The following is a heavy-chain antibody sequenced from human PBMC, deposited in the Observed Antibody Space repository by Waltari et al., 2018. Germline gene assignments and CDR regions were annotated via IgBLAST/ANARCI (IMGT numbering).Heavy chain of an antibody. CDR2: INPSGGYT. Sequence: QVQLVQSGTEVKKPGASVKLSCKASGYTFTTYYMHWVRQAPGQGLEWMGIINPSGGYTTYAQKFQGRVTMTRDTSTSTVYMELSSLRSEDTAVYYCARISQPYGDYPFNYWGQGTLVTVSS. V-gene: IGHV1-46*01. D-gene: IGHD4-17*01. J-gene: IGHJ4*02. CDR1: GYTFTTYY. CDR3: ARISQPYGDYPFNY.